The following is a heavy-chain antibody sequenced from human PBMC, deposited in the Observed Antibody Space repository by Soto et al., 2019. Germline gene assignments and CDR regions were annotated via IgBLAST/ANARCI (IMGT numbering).Heavy chain of an antibody. CDR1: GFTFSGSA. Sequence: LRLSCEASGFTFSGSAMHWVRQASGKGLEWVGRIRSKANSYATAYAASVKGRFTISRDDSKNTAYLQMNSLKTEDTAVYFCTRGDWWELPTMDYWGQGTLVTVSS. J-gene: IGHJ4*02. V-gene: IGHV3-73*01. D-gene: IGHD1-26*01. CDR2: IRSKANSYAT. CDR3: TRGDWWELPTMDY.